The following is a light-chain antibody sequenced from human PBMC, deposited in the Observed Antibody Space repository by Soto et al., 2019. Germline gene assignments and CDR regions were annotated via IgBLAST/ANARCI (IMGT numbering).Light chain of an antibody. CDR3: SSYTGSSTWV. V-gene: IGLV2-14*01. CDR1: SSDVGGYNY. CDR2: DVS. Sequence: QSVLTQPASVSGSPGQSITISCTGTSSDVGGYNYVSWYQQHPGKAPKLMIHDVSNRPSGVSDRFSGSKSGNTASLTISGLQDEDEADYYCSSYTGSSTWVFVGGTKLTVL. J-gene: IGLJ3*02.